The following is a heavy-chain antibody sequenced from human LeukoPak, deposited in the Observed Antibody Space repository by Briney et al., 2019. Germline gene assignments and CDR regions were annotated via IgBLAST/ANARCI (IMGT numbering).Heavy chain of an antibody. V-gene: IGHV3-21*01. Sequence: GGSLRLSCAASGFTFSSYSTNWVRQAPGKGLEWVSSISSSSSYIYYADSVKGRFTISRDNAKNSLYLQMNSLRAEDTAVYYCARDGMTYYDILTGDFDYWGQGTLVTVSS. D-gene: IGHD3-9*01. CDR1: GFTFSSYS. CDR3: ARDGMTYYDILTGDFDY. J-gene: IGHJ4*02. CDR2: ISSSSSYI.